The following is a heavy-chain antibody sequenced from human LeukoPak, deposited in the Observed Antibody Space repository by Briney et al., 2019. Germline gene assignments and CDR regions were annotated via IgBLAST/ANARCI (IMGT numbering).Heavy chain of an antibody. CDR3: ARWNEIEYYASSGTTGHPGFDY. J-gene: IGHJ4*02. D-gene: IGHD3-22*01. CDR2: IYPGDSDT. Sequence: GESLKISCKGSGYSFTSYWIGWVRQMPGKGLEWMGIIYPGDSDTRYSPSFQGQVTISADQSISTAYLQWSSLKASDTAMYYCARWNEIEYYASSGTTGHPGFDYWGQGTLVTVSS. V-gene: IGHV5-51*01. CDR1: GYSFTSYW.